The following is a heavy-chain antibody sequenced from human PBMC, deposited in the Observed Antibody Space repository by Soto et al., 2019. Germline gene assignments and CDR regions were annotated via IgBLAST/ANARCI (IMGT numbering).Heavy chain of an antibody. J-gene: IGHJ4*02. CDR3: ARLGSSGWYQGSYFDY. V-gene: IGHV4-39*01. Sequence: QLQLQESGPGLVKASETLSLTCTVSGGSITRNNHFWGWIRQSPGKGLGWIGSIRYGGTTNYNPSLKRRVIMSAETSKTQFSLMMNSVTAADTAVYYCARLGSSGWYQGSYFDYWGQGTLVTVSS. D-gene: IGHD6-19*01. CDR1: GGSITRNNHF. CDR2: IRYGGTT.